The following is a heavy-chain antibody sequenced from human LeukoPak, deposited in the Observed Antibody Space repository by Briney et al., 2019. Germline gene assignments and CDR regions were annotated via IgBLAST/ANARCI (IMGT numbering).Heavy chain of an antibody. CDR2: ISYDGSNK. CDR1: GFSFSSYA. V-gene: IGHV3-30*01. J-gene: IGHJ4*02. Sequence: GGSLRLSCAASGFSFSSYAMHWVRQAPGKGLEWVAVISYDGSNKYYADSVNGPFTTSRDTPKNSMYLQMNSLRAEDPAVYYCARGIYYDSSGYSHFYFDYWGQGTLVTVSS. CDR3: ARGIYYDSSGYSHFYFDY. D-gene: IGHD3-22*01.